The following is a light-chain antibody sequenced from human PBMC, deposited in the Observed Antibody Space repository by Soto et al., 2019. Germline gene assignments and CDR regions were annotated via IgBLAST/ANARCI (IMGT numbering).Light chain of an antibody. CDR3: MQALQTPYT. CDR2: LGF. CDR1: QRLLHSNGNNF. J-gene: IGKJ2*01. V-gene: IGKV2-28*01. Sequence: EIVMTQSPPSLTVTPGEPASISCRSSQRLLHSNGNNFLDWYLQKPGQSPQLLTYLGFNRASGVPDRVSGSGAGTDFTLKISRVEAEDVGVYYCMQALQTPYTFGQGTKVDIK.